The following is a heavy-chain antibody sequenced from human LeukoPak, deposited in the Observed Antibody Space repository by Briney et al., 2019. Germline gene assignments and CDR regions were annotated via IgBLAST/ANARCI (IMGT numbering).Heavy chain of an antibody. CDR1: GFTFSSYG. CDR3: AKRSGYSYGQERGGNDAFDI. Sequence: GGSLRLSCAASGFTFSSYGMHWVRQAPGKGLEWVAVISYDGSNKYYADSVKGRFTISRDNSKNTLYLQMNSLRAEDTAVYYCAKRSGYSYGQERGGNDAFDIWGQGTMVTVSS. J-gene: IGHJ3*02. D-gene: IGHD5-18*01. V-gene: IGHV3-30*18. CDR2: ISYDGSNK.